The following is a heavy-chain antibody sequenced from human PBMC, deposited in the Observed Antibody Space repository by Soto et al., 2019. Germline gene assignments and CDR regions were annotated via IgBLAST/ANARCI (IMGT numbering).Heavy chain of an antibody. Sequence: QVQLVESGGGLVQPGGSLRLSCAVSGFRLSDYEMSWIRQAPGKGPEWVSFISRSGDTIYYVDSVKGRFSISRDNAKNSVYLQVRSLRVEDTAVYYCARVSATGWHVNGRDYFDHWGQGALITVSS. J-gene: IGHJ4*02. CDR3: ARVSATGWHVNGRDYFDH. D-gene: IGHD6-19*01. CDR2: ISRSGDTI. CDR1: GFRLSDYE. V-gene: IGHV3-11*01.